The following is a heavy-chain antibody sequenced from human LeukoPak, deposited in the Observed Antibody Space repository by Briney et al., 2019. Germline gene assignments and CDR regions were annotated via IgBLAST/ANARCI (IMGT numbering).Heavy chain of an antibody. V-gene: IGHV4-4*07. Sequence: PSETLSLTCTVSGGSMNQYYWSWIRQPAGKGLEWVGRIYSTGTTYYKPSLKSRVTMSVDTSHNQFFLKLNSVTAADTAVYYCAREARSGYEGFWSDPWGQGTVVTVSS. J-gene: IGHJ5*02. CDR3: AREARSGYEGFWSDP. D-gene: IGHD5-12*01. CDR1: GGSMNQYY. CDR2: IYSTGTT.